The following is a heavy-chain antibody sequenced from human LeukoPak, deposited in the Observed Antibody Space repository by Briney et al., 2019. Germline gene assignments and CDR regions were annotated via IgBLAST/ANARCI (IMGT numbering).Heavy chain of an antibody. V-gene: IGHV3-30-3*01. D-gene: IGHD2-15*01. CDR2: ISYDGSSK. CDR3: ARPKVVVAAIPVMD. CDR1: GFTFSSYA. J-gene: IGHJ4*02. Sequence: GRSLRLSCAASGFTFSSYAMHWVRQAPGKGLEWVAVISYDGSSKYYADSVKGRFTISRDNSKNTLYLQMNSLRAEDTAVYYCARPKVVVAAIPVMDWGQGTLVTVSS.